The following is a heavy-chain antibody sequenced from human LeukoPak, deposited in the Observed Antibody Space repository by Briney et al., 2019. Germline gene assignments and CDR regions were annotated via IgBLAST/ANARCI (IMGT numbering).Heavy chain of an antibody. CDR3: AMNGQSGFSFDP. Sequence: SETLSLTCTVSGGSISSSSYYWGWIRQPSGKGLEWIGSIYYSGSTYYNPSLKSRVTISVDTSKNQFSLKLSSVTAADTAVYHCAMNGQSGFSFDPWGQGTLVTVSS. CDR1: GGSISSSSYY. CDR2: IYYSGST. D-gene: IGHD1-26*01. V-gene: IGHV4-39*01. J-gene: IGHJ5*02.